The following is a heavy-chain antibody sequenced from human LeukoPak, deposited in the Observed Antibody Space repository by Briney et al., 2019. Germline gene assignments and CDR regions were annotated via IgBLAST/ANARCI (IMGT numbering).Heavy chain of an antibody. CDR2: MKGDGSVK. V-gene: IGHV3-7*01. J-gene: IGHJ4*02. CDR3: ARDPSPYGDYVFDY. D-gene: IGHD4-17*01. CDR1: GFTFSIYW. Sequence: TGGSLRLSCAAAGFTFSIYWMSWVRQAPGKGLEWVASMKGDGSVKHFLDSVEGRFTISRDNAKNSLYLQMNSLRAEDTAVYYCARDPSPYGDYVFDYWGQGTLVTVSS.